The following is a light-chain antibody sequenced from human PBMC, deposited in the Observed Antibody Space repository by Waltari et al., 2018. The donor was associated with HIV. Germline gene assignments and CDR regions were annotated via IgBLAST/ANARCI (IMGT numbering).Light chain of an antibody. J-gene: IGLJ2*01. Sequence: SYEMTQPPSVAVSPGQKARNTCTGDALPKKYASWYQQKAGQAHVLVISEDSKRPSGFPERVSGSSSGTTATLTISGAQVEDEADYYCYSTDNSGHHRVFGTGTKLTVL. CDR3: YSTDNSGHHRV. V-gene: IGLV3-10*01. CDR1: ALPKKY. CDR2: EDS.